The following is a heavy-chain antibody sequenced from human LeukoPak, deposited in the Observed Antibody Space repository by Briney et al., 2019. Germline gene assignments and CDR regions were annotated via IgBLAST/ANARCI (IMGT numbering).Heavy chain of an antibody. V-gene: IGHV3-30*10. J-gene: IGHJ4*02. CDR2: FSRDGINT. CDR3: ATGKLGASFDFMLPF. Sequence: PGRSLRLSCAASGSTFSSSAMHWVRQAPGKGLEWLAVFSRDGINTYYTDSVKGRFTISRDNSKNIFYLQMNSLRIEDTAIYYCATGKLGASFDFMLPFWGQGTLVSVSS. CDR1: GSTFSSSA. D-gene: IGHD5-12*01.